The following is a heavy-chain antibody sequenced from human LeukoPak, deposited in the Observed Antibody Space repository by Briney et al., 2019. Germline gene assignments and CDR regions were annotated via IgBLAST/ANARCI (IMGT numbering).Heavy chain of an antibody. V-gene: IGHV1-3*01. CDR2: ISAGNGNT. Sequence: GASVKVSCKASGYTFTSYAIHWVRQAPGQRLEWMRWISAGNGNTKYSQNFQGRVTFISNTSATTAFMELSSLRSEDAAVYYCARDSGSGNNDYWGQGTLVTVSS. CDR1: GYTFTSYA. J-gene: IGHJ4*02. D-gene: IGHD1-26*01. CDR3: ARDSGSGNNDY.